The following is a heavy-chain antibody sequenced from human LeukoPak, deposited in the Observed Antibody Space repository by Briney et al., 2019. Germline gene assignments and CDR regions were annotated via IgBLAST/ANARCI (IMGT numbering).Heavy chain of an antibody. CDR2: ISYDGSNK. D-gene: IGHD6-19*01. Sequence: PGRSLRLSCAASGFTFSSYGMHWVRQAPGKGLEWVAVISYDGSNKYYADSVKGRFTISRDNSKNTLYLQMNSLRAEDTAVYYCAKGHKGMQWLVRGYFDYWGQGTLVTVSS. V-gene: IGHV3-30*18. J-gene: IGHJ4*02. CDR1: GFTFSSYG. CDR3: AKGHKGMQWLVRGYFDY.